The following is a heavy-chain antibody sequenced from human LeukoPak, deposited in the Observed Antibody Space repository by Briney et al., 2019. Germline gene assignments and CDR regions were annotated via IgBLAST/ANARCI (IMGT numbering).Heavy chain of an antibody. D-gene: IGHD6-13*01. CDR1: GGSFSGYY. CDR3: ARLTSSSWYYYYYGMDV. CDR2: INHSGST. Sequence: KTSETLSLTCAVYGGSFSGYYWSWIRQPPGKGLEWIGEINHSGSTNYNPSLKSRVTISVDTSKNQFSLKLSSVTAADTAVYYCARLTSSSWYYYYYGMDVWGQGTTVTVSS. V-gene: IGHV4-34*01. J-gene: IGHJ6*02.